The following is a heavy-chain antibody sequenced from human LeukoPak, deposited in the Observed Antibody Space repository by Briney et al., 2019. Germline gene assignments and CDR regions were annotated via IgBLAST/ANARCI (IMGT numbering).Heavy chain of an antibody. CDR3: ARGMSVAV. V-gene: IGHV3-7*01. J-gene: IGHJ4*02. CDR1: GFTFSNYA. D-gene: IGHD6-19*01. CDR2: IKEGGSEK. Sequence: GGSLRLSCAASGFTFSNYAMSWVRQAPGKGLEWVANIKEGGSEKHYVDSVKGRFTISRDNVKNSLYLEMTNVRVDDTAVYYCARGMSVAVWGQGTPVTVSS.